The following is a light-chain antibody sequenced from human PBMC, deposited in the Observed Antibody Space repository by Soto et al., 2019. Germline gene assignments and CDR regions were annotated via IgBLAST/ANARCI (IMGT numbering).Light chain of an antibody. Sequence: QSALTQPASVSGSPGQSITISCTGTSADVGGCNYVSWYQQHPDKAPKVVIYEVSNRPSGVSNRFSGSKSGNTASLTISGLQAEDEGDYHCASYSSSYTPYVFGTGTKLTVL. CDR2: EVS. CDR3: ASYSSSYTPYV. CDR1: SADVGGCNY. V-gene: IGLV2-14*01. J-gene: IGLJ1*01.